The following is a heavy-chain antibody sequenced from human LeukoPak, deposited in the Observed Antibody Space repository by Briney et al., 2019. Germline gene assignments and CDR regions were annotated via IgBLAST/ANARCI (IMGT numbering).Heavy chain of an antibody. J-gene: IGHJ4*02. CDR3: ASGAYHPDIFPLHF. V-gene: IGHV1-2*04. CDR2: IYPNSGGP. CDR1: GFTFSNYY. Sequence: ASVKVSCKASGFTFSNYYIRWVRQAPGQGLEWMGLIYPNSGGPKYAQKFQGWVTISRDTSISTAYLELSRLASDDTAVYYCASGAYHPDIFPLHFWGQGTLVTVSS. D-gene: IGHD3-9*01.